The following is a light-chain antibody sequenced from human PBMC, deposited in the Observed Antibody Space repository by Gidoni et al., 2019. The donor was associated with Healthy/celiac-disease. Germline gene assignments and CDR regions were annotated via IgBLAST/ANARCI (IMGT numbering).Light chain of an antibody. CDR1: QSIGSY. Sequence: DIQMTQSPSSLSASVGDRVTMTCRASQSIGSYLHWYQHKPGRPPKLLIYAASNLHSGVPSRFSGSGSGTDFTLTISSLQPEDSATYYCQQTYNSWWTFGQGTEVEIK. J-gene: IGKJ1*01. CDR3: QQTYNSWWT. V-gene: IGKV1-39*01. CDR2: AAS.